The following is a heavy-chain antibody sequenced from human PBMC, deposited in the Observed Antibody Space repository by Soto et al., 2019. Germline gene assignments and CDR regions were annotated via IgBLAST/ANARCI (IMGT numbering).Heavy chain of an antibody. V-gene: IGHV1-46*01. CDR1: GYTFINYY. CDR3: ARDLAAGDY. D-gene: IGHD6-13*01. CDR2: FNPTSGST. J-gene: IGHJ4*02. Sequence: QVQLVQSGAEVKKPGASVKLSCKASGYTFINYYIHWVRQAPGQGLEWMGIFNPTSGSTNYAQKFLGRVTLTMDTSTRTVYMELSSLRFDDTAVYYSARDLAAGDYWGQGSLVTVSS.